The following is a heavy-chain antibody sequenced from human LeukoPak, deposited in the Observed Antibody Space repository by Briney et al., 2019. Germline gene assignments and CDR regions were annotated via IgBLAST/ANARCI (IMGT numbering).Heavy chain of an antibody. V-gene: IGHV3-23*01. D-gene: IGHD2-2*02. CDR1: GFTFSSYA. J-gene: IGHJ4*02. Sequence: GGSLRLSCAASGFTFSSYAMSWVRQAPGKGLEWVSAISGSGGSTYYADSVEGRFTISRDNSKNTLYLQMNSLRAEDTAVYYCAKGADVVVPAAIGRPFDYWGQGTLVTVSS. CDR3: AKGADVVVPAAIGRPFDY. CDR2: ISGSGGST.